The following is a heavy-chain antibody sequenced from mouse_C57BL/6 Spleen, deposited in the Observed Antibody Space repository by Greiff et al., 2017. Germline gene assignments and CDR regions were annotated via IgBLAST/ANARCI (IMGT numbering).Heavy chain of an antibody. CDR2: ISSGSSTI. CDR1: GFTFSDYG. CDR3: ARPHYYGSSEGFAD. Sequence: EVKLVESGGGLVKPGGSLKLSCAASGFTFSDYGMHWVRQAPEKGLEWVAYISSGSSTIYYADTVKGRFPISRAHAKNTLCLQMTSLRSEDTAMYYCARPHYYGSSEGFADWGQGTLVTVSA. V-gene: IGHV5-17*01. D-gene: IGHD1-1*01. J-gene: IGHJ3*01.